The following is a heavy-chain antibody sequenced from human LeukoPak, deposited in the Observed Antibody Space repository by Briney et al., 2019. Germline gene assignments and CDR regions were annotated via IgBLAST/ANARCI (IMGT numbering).Heavy chain of an antibody. J-gene: IGHJ4*02. CDR1: GFTFSSYG. Sequence: GGSLRLSCAASGFTFSSYGMHWVRQAPGKGLEWVAFIRYDGSNKYYADSVKGRFTISRDNSKNTLYLQMNSLRAEDTAVYYCAKDEDIVVVPAAPGDYWGQGTLVTVSS. CDR2: IRYDGSNK. CDR3: AKDEDIVVVPAAPGDY. V-gene: IGHV3-30*02. D-gene: IGHD2-2*01.